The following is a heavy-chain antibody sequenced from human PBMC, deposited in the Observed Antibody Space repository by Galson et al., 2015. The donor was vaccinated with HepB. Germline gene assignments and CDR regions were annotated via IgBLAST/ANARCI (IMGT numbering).Heavy chain of an antibody. CDR2: IYYSGST. CDR1: GDSIIRSSYY. D-gene: IGHD2-15*01. J-gene: IGHJ3*02. V-gene: IGHV4-39*01. Sequence: SETLSLTCTVSGDSIIRSSYYWGWIRQPPGKGLEWIGTIYYSGSTYYNPSLKSRVTISVDTSKNQFSLKVTSVTAADTAVYCCARGPIVMVVAATADAFDIWGQGTMVTVSS. CDR3: ARGPIVMVVAATADAFDI.